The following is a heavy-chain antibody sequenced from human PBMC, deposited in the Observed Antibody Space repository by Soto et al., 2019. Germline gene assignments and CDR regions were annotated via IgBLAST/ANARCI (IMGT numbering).Heavy chain of an antibody. CDR2: ISSSSSTI. CDR1: GFTFSSYS. J-gene: IGHJ6*02. V-gene: IGHV3-48*02. CDR3: ARGVILSRTNYYDSSGYYSPFSGMDV. D-gene: IGHD3-22*01. Sequence: GGSLRLSCAASGFTFSSYSMNWVRQAPGKGLEWVSYISSSSSTIYYADSVKGRFTISRDNAKNSLYLQMNSLRDEDTAVYYCARGVILSRTNYYDSSGYYSPFSGMDVWGQGTTVTVSS.